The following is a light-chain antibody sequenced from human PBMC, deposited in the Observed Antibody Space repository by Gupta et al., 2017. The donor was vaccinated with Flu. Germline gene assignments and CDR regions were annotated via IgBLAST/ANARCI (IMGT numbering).Light chain of an antibody. V-gene: IGKV3-20*01. CDR3: QQYGKSRHT. Sequence: PGESSTPTCREAKRDSSNNLDWYQQKPGKAPRLLIYGASNRDTGIPDRFSGSGSATDFTLTISRVEPEDIAVYYCQQYGKSRHTFGQGTKVEIK. CDR2: GAS. J-gene: IGKJ2*01. CDR1: KRDSSNN.